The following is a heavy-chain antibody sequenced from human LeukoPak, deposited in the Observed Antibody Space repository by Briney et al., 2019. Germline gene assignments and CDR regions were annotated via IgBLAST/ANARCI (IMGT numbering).Heavy chain of an antibody. Sequence: PGRSLRLSCAASGFTFDDYAMHWVRQAPGEGLEWVSGISWNSGSIGYADSVKGRFTISRDNAKNSLYLQMNSLRAEDTALYYCAKEGMIGVNYWGQGTLVTVSS. CDR3: AKEGMIGVNY. D-gene: IGHD3-22*01. J-gene: IGHJ4*02. CDR2: ISWNSGSI. V-gene: IGHV3-9*01. CDR1: GFTFDDYA.